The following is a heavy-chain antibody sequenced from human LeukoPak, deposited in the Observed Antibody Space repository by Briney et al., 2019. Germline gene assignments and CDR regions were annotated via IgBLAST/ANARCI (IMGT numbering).Heavy chain of an antibody. J-gene: IGHJ4*02. Sequence: QPGGSLRLSCAASGFTFSSDSMTWVRQAPGKGLEWVSTISGTGVSTFYADPVKGRFTISRDNSKNTLYLHMNSLSAEDTAIYYCAKDTVVVVAASQTDYWGQGTLVTVSS. CDR2: ISGTGVST. V-gene: IGHV3-23*01. CDR3: AKDTVVVVAASQTDY. D-gene: IGHD2-15*01. CDR1: GFTFSSDS.